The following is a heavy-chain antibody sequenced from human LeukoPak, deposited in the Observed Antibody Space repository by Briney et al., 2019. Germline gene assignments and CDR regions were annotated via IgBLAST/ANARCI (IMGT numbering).Heavy chain of an antibody. V-gene: IGHV4-59*08. CDR2: VYYSGST. D-gene: IGHD3-10*01. Sequence: SETLSLTCTVSGGSISGYYWSWIRQPPGRGLEWIGFVYYSGSTKYNPSLKSRVTISVDTSKNQFSLKLTSVTAADTAVYYCARYGSGSYSDDHFQHWGQGTLVTVSS. CDR3: ARYGSGSYSDDHFQH. J-gene: IGHJ1*01. CDR1: GGSISGYY.